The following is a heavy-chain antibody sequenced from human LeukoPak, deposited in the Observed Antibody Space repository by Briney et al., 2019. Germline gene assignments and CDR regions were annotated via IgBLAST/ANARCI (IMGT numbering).Heavy chain of an antibody. V-gene: IGHV4-59*01. CDR1: GASISSYY. Sequence: SETLSLTCTVSGASISSYYWSWIRQPPGKGLEWIGYIYYSGSTSYNPSLKSRVTISVDTSKNHFSLKLSSVTAADTAVYYCARYDLAGGPFDCWGQGTLVTVSS. CDR3: ARYDLAGGPFDC. D-gene: IGHD3-16*01. J-gene: IGHJ4*02. CDR2: IYYSGST.